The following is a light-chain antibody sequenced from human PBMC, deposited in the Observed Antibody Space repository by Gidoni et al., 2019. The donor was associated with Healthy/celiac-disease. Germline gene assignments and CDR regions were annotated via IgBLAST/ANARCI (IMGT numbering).Light chain of an antibody. CDR2: DAS. V-gene: IGKV3-11*01. J-gene: IGKJ4*01. CDR1: QSVSSY. Sequence: ELVLTQSPATLSLSPGERATLSCRASQSVSSYLAWYQQKPGQAPRLLIYDASNRATGIPARFSGSGSGTDFTLTISSLEPEDFAVYYWQQRSNWPFTFGGGTKVEIK. CDR3: QQRSNWPFT.